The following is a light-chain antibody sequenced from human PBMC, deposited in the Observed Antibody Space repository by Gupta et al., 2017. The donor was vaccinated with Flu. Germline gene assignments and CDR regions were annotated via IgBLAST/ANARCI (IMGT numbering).Light chain of an antibody. J-gene: IGLJ1*01. V-gene: IGLV2-8*01. CDR1: SSDVGGYNY. Sequence: QSALTQPPSASGSPGQSVTLSCTVTSSDVGGYNYVSWYQQHPGKAPKLMIYEVSKRPSGVPDRFSGSKSGNTASLTVSGLQAEDEADYYCSSYAGSNNPYVFGTGTKVTVL. CDR3: SSYAGSNNPYV. CDR2: EVS.